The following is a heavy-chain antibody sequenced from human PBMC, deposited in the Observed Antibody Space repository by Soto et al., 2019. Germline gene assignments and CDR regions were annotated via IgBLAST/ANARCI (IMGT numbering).Heavy chain of an antibody. V-gene: IGHV3-48*02. CDR1: GITFSAYS. CDR2: ISGSSTTI. J-gene: IGHJ4*02. Sequence: ESGGGLVQPGRSLRLSCAASGITFSAYSMNWVRQAPGKGLEWISYISGSSTTIYYADSVKGRFTISRDNAQNSVYLQMHSLRDEDTAVYYCATDGYFNYWGQGTLVTVSS. CDR3: ATDGYFNY.